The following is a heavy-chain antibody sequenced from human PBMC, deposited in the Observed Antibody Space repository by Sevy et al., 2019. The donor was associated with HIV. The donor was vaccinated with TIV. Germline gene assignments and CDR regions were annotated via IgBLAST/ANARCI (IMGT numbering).Heavy chain of an antibody. V-gene: IGHV3-23*01. Sequence: GGSLRLSCAASGFTFSSYGMTWVRQAPGKGLKWVSGFSGSGSSAYYADSVKGRFTISRDISKNTRNLQMNSLRGEDTGVYYCAKDRSNYDPSAGTLDYWGQGTLVTVSS. CDR3: AKDRSNYDPSAGTLDY. D-gene: IGHD6-13*01. CDR2: FSGSGSSA. CDR1: GFTFSSYG. J-gene: IGHJ4*02.